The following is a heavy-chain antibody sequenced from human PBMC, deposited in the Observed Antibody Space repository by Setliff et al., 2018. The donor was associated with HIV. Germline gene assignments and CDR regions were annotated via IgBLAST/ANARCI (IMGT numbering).Heavy chain of an antibody. V-gene: IGHV3-48*04. D-gene: IGHD3-22*01. J-gene: IGHJ4*02. CDR1: GFTFSSYS. CDR2: ISSSATSI. CDR3: ARGPYYYDSSGPFDY. Sequence: GGSLRLSCAASGFTFSSYSMNWVRQAPGKGPEWLSDISSSATSIYYSDSVKGRFTISRDNAKNSLYLQLNSLRAEDTAVYYCARGPYYYDSSGPFDYWGQGTLVTVSS.